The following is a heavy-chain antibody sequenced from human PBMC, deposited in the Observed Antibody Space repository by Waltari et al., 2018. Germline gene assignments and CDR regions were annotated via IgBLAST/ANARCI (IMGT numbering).Heavy chain of an antibody. Sequence: QVQLQESGPGLVKPSQTLSLICPVPGGPISSGDYSWSWIRQPPGKGLEWIGYIYHSGSTYYNPSLKSRVTISVDTSKNQFSLKLSSVTAADTAVYYCARGEIGTGTTVDDYWGQGTLVTVSS. CDR3: ARGEIGTGTTVDDY. D-gene: IGHD1-7*01. CDR2: IYHSGST. CDR1: GGPISSGDYS. V-gene: IGHV4-30-4*08. J-gene: IGHJ4*02.